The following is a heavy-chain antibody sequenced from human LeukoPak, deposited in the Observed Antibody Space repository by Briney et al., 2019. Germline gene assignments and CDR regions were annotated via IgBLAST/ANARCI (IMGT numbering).Heavy chain of an antibody. J-gene: IGHJ4*02. D-gene: IGHD2-2*02. CDR2: ISHSGST. V-gene: IGHV4-30-2*01. CDR3: ARGLIVPSTIFDY. CDR1: GDSISSGTYS. Sequence: SETLSLTCAVSGDSISSGTYSWTWIRQPPGKGLEWIGFISHSGSTYYNPSLKSRVTMSVDRSKNQFSLKLSSVTAADTAVYYCARGLIVPSTIFDYWGQGALVTVSS.